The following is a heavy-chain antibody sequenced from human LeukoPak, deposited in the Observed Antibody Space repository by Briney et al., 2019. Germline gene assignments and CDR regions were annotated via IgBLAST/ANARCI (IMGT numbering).Heavy chain of an antibody. J-gene: IGHJ4*02. CDR2: INPKSGGT. CDR1: GYTFTGYY. Sequence: ASVKLSCKASGYTFTGYYMHWVRQAPGQGLEWMGWINPKSGGTNYAQKFQGRVTMTRDTTISTAYMELRRLRSDDAAVYYCAREAAAAGENYFDYWGQGTLVTVSS. D-gene: IGHD6-13*01. V-gene: IGHV1-2*02. CDR3: AREAAAAGENYFDY.